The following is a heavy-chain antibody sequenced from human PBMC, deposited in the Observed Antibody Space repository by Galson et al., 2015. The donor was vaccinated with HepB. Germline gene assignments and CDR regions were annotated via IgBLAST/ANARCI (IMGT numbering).Heavy chain of an antibody. CDR3: ATTKFGSGAYWTFDI. CDR2: ISTNGATI. CDR1: DPTFSSYT. J-gene: IGHJ3*02. V-gene: IGHV3-48*04. Sequence: SMRLSCAASDPTFSSYTMNWVRQTPGKGLQWVSYISTNGATIHYADSVKGRFTIARDNAKNTMWLQMGSLRAEDTAVYYCATTKFGSGAYWTFDIWGQGTLVTVSS. D-gene: IGHD4/OR15-4a*01.